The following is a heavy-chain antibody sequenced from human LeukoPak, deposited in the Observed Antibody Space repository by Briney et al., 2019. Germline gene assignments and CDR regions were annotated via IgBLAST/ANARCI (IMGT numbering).Heavy chain of an antibody. J-gene: IGHJ4*02. D-gene: IGHD6-13*01. CDR1: GFTFSTYW. Sequence: PGGSLRLSCAASGFTFSTYWMHWVRQAPGKGLLWVSRINGDGTSTKYADSVKGRFTISRDNARHTLYLQMNSLRAEDTAVYYCAREDGYSSSWYSDYWGQGTLVTVSS. CDR2: INGDGTST. V-gene: IGHV3-74*03. CDR3: AREDGYSSSWYSDY.